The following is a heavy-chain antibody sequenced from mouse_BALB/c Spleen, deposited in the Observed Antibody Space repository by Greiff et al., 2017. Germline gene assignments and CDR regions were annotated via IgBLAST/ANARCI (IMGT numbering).Heavy chain of an antibody. V-gene: IGHV1-9*01. CDR2: ILPGSGST. CDR1: GYTFSSYW. D-gene: IGHD1-1*01. CDR3: AKGLPYYGSRRDFDY. Sequence: QVQLQQSGAELMKPGASVKISCKATGYTFSSYWIEWVKQRPGHGLEWIGEILPGSGSTNYNEKFKGKATFTADTSSNTAYMQLSSLTSEDSAVYDCAKGLPYYGSRRDFDYWGQGTTLTVSS. J-gene: IGHJ2*01.